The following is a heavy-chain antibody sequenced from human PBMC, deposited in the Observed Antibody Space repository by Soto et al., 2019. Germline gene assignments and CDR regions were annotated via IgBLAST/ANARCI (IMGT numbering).Heavy chain of an antibody. Sequence: QVQLVQSGDEVKKPGASVKVSCKASGYTFTSYGISWVRQAPGQGIEWVGWISAYNDNTNYAQKPQGRVTMTTNTSTSTACMETRSLGSVDPAVYFCDKVVTGTSVYQSYRMDFWGQGTAVTVSS. J-gene: IGHJ6*02. D-gene: IGHD3-22*01. CDR2: ISAYNDNT. CDR3: DKVVTGTSVYQSYRMDF. V-gene: IGHV1-18*01. CDR1: GYTFTSYG.